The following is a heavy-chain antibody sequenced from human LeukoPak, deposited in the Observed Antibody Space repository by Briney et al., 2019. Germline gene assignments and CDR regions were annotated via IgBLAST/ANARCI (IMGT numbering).Heavy chain of an antibody. D-gene: IGHD3-3*01. CDR1: GGPISSDSYY. V-gene: IGHV4-39*01. CDR3: ARHVASYDFDS. J-gene: IGHJ5*01. Sequence: SETLSLTCSVSGGPISSDSYYWGWIRQPPGKGLEWIGSIYNSGSTYYNPSLESRVTVSVDRTRNQFSLKLTSVTASDTAVYYCARHVASYDFDSWGQGTLVTDSS. CDR2: IYNSGST.